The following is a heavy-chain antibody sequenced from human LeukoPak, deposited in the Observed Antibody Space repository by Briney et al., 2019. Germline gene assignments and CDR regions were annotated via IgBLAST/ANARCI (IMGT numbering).Heavy chain of an antibody. Sequence: GESLKISCKGSGHSFTSYWIGWVRQMPGKGLEWMGIIYPGDSDTRYSPSFQGQVTISADKSISTAYLQWSSLKASDTAMYYCARTTMVRGVTRHFDYWGQGTLVTVSS. D-gene: IGHD3-10*01. CDR3: ARTTMVRGVTRHFDY. CDR1: GHSFTSYW. V-gene: IGHV5-51*01. CDR2: IYPGDSDT. J-gene: IGHJ4*02.